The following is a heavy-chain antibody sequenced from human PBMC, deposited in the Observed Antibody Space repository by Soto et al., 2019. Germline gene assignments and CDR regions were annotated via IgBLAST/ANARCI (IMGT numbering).Heavy chain of an antibody. J-gene: IGHJ5*02. D-gene: IGHD2-2*01. Sequence: LSLTCAVYGGSFSGYYWSWIRQPPGKGLEWIGEINHSGSTNYNPSLKSRVTISVDTSKNQFSLKLSSVTAADTAVYYCARERDIVVVPAAMGRKYWFDPWGQGTLVTVSS. CDR2: INHSGST. CDR3: ARERDIVVVPAAMGRKYWFDP. CDR1: GGSFSGYY. V-gene: IGHV4-34*01.